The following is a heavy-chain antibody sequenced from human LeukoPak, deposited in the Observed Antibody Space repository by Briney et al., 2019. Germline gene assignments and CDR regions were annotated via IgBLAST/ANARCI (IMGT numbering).Heavy chain of an antibody. CDR3: ARMASGVAGATTGWFDP. J-gene: IGHJ5*02. Sequence: PGGSLRLSCAASGFTFSSYSMNWVRQAPGKGPEWVSSISSSSSYIYYADSVKGRFTISRDNAKNSLYLQMNSLRAEDTAVYYCARMASGVAGATTGWFDPWGQGTLVTVSS. CDR2: ISSSSSYI. D-gene: IGHD1-26*01. V-gene: IGHV3-21*01. CDR1: GFTFSSYS.